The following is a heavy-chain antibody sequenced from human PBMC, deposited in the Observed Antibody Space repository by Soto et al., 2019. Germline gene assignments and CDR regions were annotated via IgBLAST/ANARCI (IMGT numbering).Heavy chain of an antibody. J-gene: IGHJ5*02. V-gene: IGHV3-21*01. CDR2: ISSSSRYI. Sequence: GGSLRLSCAASGFTVSSYSMNWVRQAPGKGLEWVSYISSSSRYIYYADSVKGRFTISRDNAKNSLYLQMNSLRAEDTAAYYCARDKWQLLDPWGQGTLVTVSS. D-gene: IGHD2-15*01. CDR1: GFTVSSYS. CDR3: ARDKWQLLDP.